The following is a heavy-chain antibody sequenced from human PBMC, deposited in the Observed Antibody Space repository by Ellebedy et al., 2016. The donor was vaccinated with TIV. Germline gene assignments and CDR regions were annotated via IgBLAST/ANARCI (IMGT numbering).Heavy chain of an antibody. D-gene: IGHD2-21*02. V-gene: IGHV3-23*01. Sequence: GESLKISCAASGFTFSGYAMSWVRQTPGKRLEWVSGINSRGGTTSYADSVKGRFTISRDNSRNTLYLQMNSVRAEDSAIYYCGRDAVTGNGRWDWLDPWGQGTLVTVSS. CDR2: INSRGGTT. J-gene: IGHJ5*02. CDR1: GFTFSGYA. CDR3: GRDAVTGNGRWDWLDP.